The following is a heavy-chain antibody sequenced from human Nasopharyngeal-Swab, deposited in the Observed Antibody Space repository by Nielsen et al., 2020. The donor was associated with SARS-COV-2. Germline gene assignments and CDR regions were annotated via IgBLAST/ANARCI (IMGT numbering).Heavy chain of an antibody. V-gene: IGHV3-53*01. J-gene: IGHJ5*02. D-gene: IGHD6-13*01. CDR3: ARLGSSSGYANWFDP. CDR2: IYSGGST. Sequence: WIRQPPGKGLEWVSVIYSGGSTYYADSVKGRFTISRDNSKNTLYLQMNSLRAEDTAVYYCARLGSSSGYANWFDPWGQGTLVTVSS.